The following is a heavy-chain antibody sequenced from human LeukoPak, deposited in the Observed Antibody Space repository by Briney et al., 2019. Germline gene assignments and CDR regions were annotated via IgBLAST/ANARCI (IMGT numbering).Heavy chain of an antibody. CDR2: ISAYNGNT. Sequence: GASVKVSCKASGYTFTSYGISWVRQAPGQGLEWMGWISAYNGNTNYAQKLQGRVTMTTDTSTSTAYMDLRSLRSDDPAVYYCARGGDSSGWYVFDYWGQGTLVTVSS. V-gene: IGHV1-18*01. CDR1: GYTFTSYG. J-gene: IGHJ4*02. CDR3: ARGGDSSGWYVFDY. D-gene: IGHD6-19*01.